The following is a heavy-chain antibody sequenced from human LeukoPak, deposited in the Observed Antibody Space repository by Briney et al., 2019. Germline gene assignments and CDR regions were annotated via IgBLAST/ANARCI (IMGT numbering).Heavy chain of an antibody. Sequence: SETLSLTCAVHGGSFSGYYWSWIRQPPGKGLEWIGEINHSGSTNYNPSLKSRVTISVDTSKNQFSLKLSSVTAADTAVYYCARHPMPSSKFDYWGQGTLVTVSS. CDR1: GGSFSGYY. CDR2: INHSGST. J-gene: IGHJ4*02. CDR3: ARHPMPSSKFDY. D-gene: IGHD2-2*01. V-gene: IGHV4-34*01.